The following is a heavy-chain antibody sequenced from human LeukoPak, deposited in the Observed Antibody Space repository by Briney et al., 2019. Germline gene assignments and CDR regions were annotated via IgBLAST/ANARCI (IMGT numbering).Heavy chain of an antibody. Sequence: SQTLSLNCTVSGGLISRIEYYWGWVRQSPVKGLEWLGHIYHTGTTLYSPHLNNRLTVSVDSSKNQFSLTLNSVTAADTAVYYCASVSVWELATHTGGSFDYWGRGILVTVSS. V-gene: IGHV4-30-4*01. CDR1: GGLISRIEYY. CDR2: IYHTGTT. CDR3: ASVSVWELATHTGGSFDY. J-gene: IGHJ4*02. D-gene: IGHD1-26*01.